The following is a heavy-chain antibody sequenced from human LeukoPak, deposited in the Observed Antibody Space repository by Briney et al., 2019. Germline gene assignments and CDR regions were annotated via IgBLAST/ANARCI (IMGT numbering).Heavy chain of an antibody. Sequence: SETLSPTCTVSGGSFSSGSYYWSWIRQPPGKGLEWIGYIYYSGSTNYNPSLKSRVTISVDTSKNQFSLKLSSVTAADTAVYYCAREPLLTIFGVVTGWFDPWGQGTLVTVSS. J-gene: IGHJ5*02. D-gene: IGHD3-3*01. CDR3: AREPLLTIFGVVTGWFDP. V-gene: IGHV4-61*01. CDR2: IYYSGST. CDR1: GGSFSSGSYY.